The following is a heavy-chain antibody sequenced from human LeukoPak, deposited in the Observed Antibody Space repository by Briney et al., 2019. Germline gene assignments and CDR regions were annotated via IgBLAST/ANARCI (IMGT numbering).Heavy chain of an antibody. D-gene: IGHD1-26*01. Sequence: GGSLRLSCAASGFTFSSYGMTWVRQAPGKGLEWVSAISGSGGSTYYADSVKGRFTISRDNSKNTLYLQMNSLRAEDTAVYYCAKGRGIGLDYWGQGTLVTVSS. CDR3: AKGRGIGLDY. J-gene: IGHJ4*02. V-gene: IGHV3-23*01. CDR1: GFTFSSYG. CDR2: ISGSGGST.